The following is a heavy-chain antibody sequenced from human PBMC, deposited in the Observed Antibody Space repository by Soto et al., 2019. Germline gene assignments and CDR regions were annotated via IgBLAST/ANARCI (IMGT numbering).Heavy chain of an antibody. D-gene: IGHD5-12*01. Sequence: PGGSLRLSCAASGFTFSSYAMHWVRQAPGKGLEWVAVISYDGSNKYYADSVKGRFTISRDNSKNTLYLQMNSLRAEDTAVYYCARVVSGPGYWGQGTLVTVSS. V-gene: IGHV3-30-3*01. CDR1: GFTFSSYA. J-gene: IGHJ4*02. CDR2: ISYDGSNK. CDR3: ARVVSGPGY.